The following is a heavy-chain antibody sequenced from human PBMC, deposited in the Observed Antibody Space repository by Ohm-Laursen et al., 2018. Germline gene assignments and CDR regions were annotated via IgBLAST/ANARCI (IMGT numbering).Heavy chain of an antibody. Sequence: SLRLSCAASGFTLSSYDMNWVRQAPGTGLEWISYISETSSHIYDADSMRGRFTAARDNAKNLLYLQLNRLRAEDTAVYYCARDSSRRAREGGMDVWGQGTMVTVSS. CDR3: ARDSSRRAREGGMDV. D-gene: IGHD6-6*01. CDR2: ISETSSHI. CDR1: GFTLSSYD. J-gene: IGHJ6*02. V-gene: IGHV3-21*01.